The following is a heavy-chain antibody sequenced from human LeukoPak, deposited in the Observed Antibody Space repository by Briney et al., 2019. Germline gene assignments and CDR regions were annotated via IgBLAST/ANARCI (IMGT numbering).Heavy chain of an antibody. CDR3: ARGRGGSSLHYFDY. D-gene: IGHD3-10*01. CDR2: IYYSGST. V-gene: IGHV4-61*05. J-gene: IGHJ4*02. Sequence: SETLSLTCSVSGGSISSSNYYWGWIRQSTGKGLEWIGYIYYSGSTNYNPSLKSRVTISVDTSKNQFSLKLRSVTAADTAVYYCARGRGGSSLHYFDYWGQGTLVTVSS. CDR1: GGSISSSNYY.